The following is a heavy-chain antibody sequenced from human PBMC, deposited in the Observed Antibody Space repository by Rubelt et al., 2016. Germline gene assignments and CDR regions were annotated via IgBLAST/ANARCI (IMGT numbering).Heavy chain of an antibody. D-gene: IGHD6-19*01. CDR3: ARDSSEWSRDY. J-gene: IGHJ4*02. V-gene: IGHV3-7*04. CDR1: GFTFSPYS. CDR2: IKRDGREK. Sequence: VQLVESGGGLVQPGGSLRLSCAAPGFTFSPYSMTWVRQAPGEGLEWVATIKRDGREKYSVDSVKGRFIFSKDKAKNSVYLQMNSLRAEDTAMYYCARDSSEWSRDYWGQGTLVTVSS.